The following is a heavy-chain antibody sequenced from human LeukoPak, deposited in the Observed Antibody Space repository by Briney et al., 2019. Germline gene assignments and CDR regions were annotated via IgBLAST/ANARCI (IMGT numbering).Heavy chain of an antibody. CDR3: ATDRGCSSTSCYNWFDP. V-gene: IGHV1-18*01. CDR2: ISTYNCKT. CDR1: GYTFTTYG. J-gene: IGHJ5*02. Sequence: ASVKVSCKASGYTFTTYGINWVRQAPGQGLEWMGWISTYNCKTNYPQNLQGRVTMPTDTSTTTAYMEVRSLRSDDTAVYYCATDRGCSSTSCYNWFDPWGQGTLVTVSS. D-gene: IGHD2-2*01.